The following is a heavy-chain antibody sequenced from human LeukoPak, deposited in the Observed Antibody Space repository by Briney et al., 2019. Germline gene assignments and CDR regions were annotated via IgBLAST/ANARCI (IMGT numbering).Heavy chain of an antibody. Sequence: PGGSLRLSCAGSGFIFGGYTMNWVRQAPGKGLEWLSYISPSGENRLYADSVKGRFSISRDNAENSVYLQMDSLRAEGTAVYYCASRRSGWPNDAFDIWGQGTMVTVTS. V-gene: IGHV3-48*01. CDR2: ISPSGENR. CDR1: GFIFGGYT. CDR3: ASRRSGWPNDAFDI. D-gene: IGHD6-19*01. J-gene: IGHJ3*02.